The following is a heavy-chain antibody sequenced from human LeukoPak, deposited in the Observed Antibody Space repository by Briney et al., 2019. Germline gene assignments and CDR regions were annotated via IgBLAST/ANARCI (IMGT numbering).Heavy chain of an antibody. Sequence: GGSLRLSCAASGFTFSDYYMSWIRQAPGKGLEWVSYISSSGSTIYYADSVKGRFTISRDNAKNSLYLQMNSLRAEDTAVYYCARLLWPSSIGAFDIWGQGTMVTVSS. CDR2: ISSSGSTI. V-gene: IGHV3-11*01. D-gene: IGHD2/OR15-2a*01. J-gene: IGHJ3*02. CDR1: GFTFSDYY. CDR3: ARLLWPSSIGAFDI.